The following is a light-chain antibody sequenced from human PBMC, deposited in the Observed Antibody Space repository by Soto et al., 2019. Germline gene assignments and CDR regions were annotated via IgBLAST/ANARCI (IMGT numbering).Light chain of an antibody. Sequence: DSQMTQSPSSLSASVGDRVTITCRASQYIGTYLNWYQQKQGKAPTVLIYAASTLQSGVPSRFSGSGSGTDFALTISSLQPEDFATYYCQQSYIDSTFGPGTKLEIK. V-gene: IGKV1-39*01. CDR3: QQSYIDST. CDR1: QYIGTY. CDR2: AAS. J-gene: IGKJ2*01.